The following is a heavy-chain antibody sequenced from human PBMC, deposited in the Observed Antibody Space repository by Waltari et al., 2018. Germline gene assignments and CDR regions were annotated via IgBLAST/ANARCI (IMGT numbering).Heavy chain of an antibody. CDR3: ARDCSGGSCYSIFFDY. CDR1: GYTFTSYG. J-gene: IGHJ4*02. D-gene: IGHD2-15*01. V-gene: IGHV1-18*01. CDR2: ISGYNGNT. Sequence: QVQLVQSGAEVKKPGASVKVSCKASGYTFTSYGISWVRQAPGQGLEWMGWISGYNGNTNYAQKLQGRATMTTDTSTSTAYMGLRSLRSDDTAVYYCARDCSGGSCYSIFFDYWGQGTLVTVSS.